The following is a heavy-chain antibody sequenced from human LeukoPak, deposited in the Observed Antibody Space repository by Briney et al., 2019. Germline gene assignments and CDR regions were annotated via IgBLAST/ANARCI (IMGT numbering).Heavy chain of an antibody. CDR1: GYTFTSYR. J-gene: IGHJ4*02. V-gene: IGHV1-69*13. CDR3: ARRVLRRGYSGYGGLDY. Sequence: GASVKVSCKASGYTFTSYRISWVRQAPGQGLEWMGGIIPIFGTANYAQKFQGRVTITADESTSTAYMELSSLRSEDTAVYYCARRVLRRGYSGYGGLDYWGQGTLVTVSS. CDR2: IIPIFGTA. D-gene: IGHD5-12*01.